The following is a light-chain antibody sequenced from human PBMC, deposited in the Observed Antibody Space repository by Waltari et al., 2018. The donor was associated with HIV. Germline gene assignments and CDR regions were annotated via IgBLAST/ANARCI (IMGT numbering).Light chain of an antibody. CDR3: ASNRLDYTLI. CDR2: DIN. Sequence: QSALTQPASVSGFLGHSITISCTGISTDSRFYQSVSWYQQYPGKIPRLIIFDINNRPSGVSEHFSGSRSGNSASLTFSGLQSGDEAHYYCASNRLDYTLIFGGGTKLTVL. V-gene: IGLV2-14*03. J-gene: IGLJ2*01. CDR1: STDSRFYQS.